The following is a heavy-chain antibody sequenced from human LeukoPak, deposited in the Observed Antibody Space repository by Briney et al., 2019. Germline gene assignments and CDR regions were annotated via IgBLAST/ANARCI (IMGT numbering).Heavy chain of an antibody. CDR2: IYYSGST. D-gene: IGHD2-2*01. V-gene: IGHV4-30-4*01. Sequence: SQTLSLTCTVTGGSISSGDYYWSWIRQPPGMGLEWIGYIYYSGSTYYNPSLKSRVTISVDTSKNQFSLKLSSVTAADTAVYYCAREVVVKRAYDAFDIWGQGTMVTVSS. CDR3: AREVVVKRAYDAFDI. CDR1: GGSISSGDYY. J-gene: IGHJ3*02.